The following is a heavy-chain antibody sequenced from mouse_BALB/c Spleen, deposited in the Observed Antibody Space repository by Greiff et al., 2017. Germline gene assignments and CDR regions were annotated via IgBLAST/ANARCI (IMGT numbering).Heavy chain of an antibody. J-gene: IGHJ2*01. Sequence: EVKVVESGGGLVKPGGSLKLSCAASGFTFSDYYMYWVRQTPEKRLEWVATISDGGSYTYYPDSVKGRFTISRDNAKNNLYLQMSSLKSEDTAMYYCARNGSSSFDYWGQGTTLTVSS. V-gene: IGHV5-4*02. CDR2: ISDGGSYT. CDR3: ARNGSSSFDY. CDR1: GFTFSDYY. D-gene: IGHD1-3*01.